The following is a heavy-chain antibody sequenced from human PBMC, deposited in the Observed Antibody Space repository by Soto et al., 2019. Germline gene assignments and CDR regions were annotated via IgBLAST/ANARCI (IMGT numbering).Heavy chain of an antibody. Sequence: EVQLVESGGGVVRPGGSLRLSCAASGFTFDDYGMSWVRQAPGKGLEWVSGINWNGGSTGYADSVKGRFTISRDNAKNSLYLQMNSLGAEDTALYSCSRLYSSGWYGPGRYWGQGTLVTVSS. J-gene: IGHJ4*02. CDR2: INWNGGST. D-gene: IGHD6-19*01. CDR1: GFTFDDYG. V-gene: IGHV3-20*04. CDR3: SRLYSSGWYGPGRY.